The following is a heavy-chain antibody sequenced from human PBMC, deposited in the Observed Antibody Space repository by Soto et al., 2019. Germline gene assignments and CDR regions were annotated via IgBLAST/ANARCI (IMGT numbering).Heavy chain of an antibody. Sequence: LRLSFAASGFTVSSKFMSWVRQAPGKGLEWVSVIYSGGDTYYADPVKGRLTISRDSSKNTLNLQMNSLRVEDTAVYYCARGQLAARIPVFDYWGQGTLVTVSS. CDR2: IYSGGDT. CDR1: GFTVSSKF. D-gene: IGHD6-6*01. J-gene: IGHJ4*02. CDR3: ARGQLAARIPVFDY. V-gene: IGHV3-53*01.